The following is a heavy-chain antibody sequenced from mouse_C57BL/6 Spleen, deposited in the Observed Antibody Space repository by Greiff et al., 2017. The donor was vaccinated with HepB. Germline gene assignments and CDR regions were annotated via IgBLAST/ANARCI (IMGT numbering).Heavy chain of an antibody. J-gene: IGHJ3*01. Sequence: DVHLVESGGDLVKPGGSLKLSCAASGFTFSSYGMSWVRQTPDKRLEWVATISSGGSYTYYPDSVKGRFTISRDNAKNTLYLQMSSLKSEDTAMYYCARHGYDSAWFAYWGQGTLVTVSA. CDR1: GFTFSSYG. CDR3: ARHGYDSAWFAY. CDR2: ISSGGSYT. V-gene: IGHV5-6*01. D-gene: IGHD2-4*01.